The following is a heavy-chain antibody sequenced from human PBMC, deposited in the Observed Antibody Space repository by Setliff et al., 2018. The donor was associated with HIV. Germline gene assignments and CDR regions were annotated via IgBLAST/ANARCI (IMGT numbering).Heavy chain of an antibody. CDR1: GYTFTDNY. V-gene: IGHV1-2*02. D-gene: IGHD6-6*01. CDR2: INSASGGT. Sequence: ASVKVSCKASGYTFTDNYIHWVRQAPGQGLEWMAWINSASGGTNYAQNFQGRVTVTRDTSINTVYLEVNGLKSDDTAVYYCASEAWTSYRSSSGYCYYYMDVWGQGTTVTVSS. CDR3: ASEAWTSYRSSSGYCYYYMDV. J-gene: IGHJ6*03.